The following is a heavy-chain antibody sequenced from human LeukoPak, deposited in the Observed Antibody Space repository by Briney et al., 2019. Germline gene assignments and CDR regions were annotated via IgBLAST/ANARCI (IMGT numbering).Heavy chain of an antibody. Sequence: PSETLSLPCTVSGGSISSSNDCWDCIRQPPGKGLEWIGKIYYSGSTYYNPSLKSRVTISVHTSKNQFSLELSSVPAADTAVYFCAREILGGLRDYWGQGALVTVSS. D-gene: IGHD5/OR15-5a*01. J-gene: IGHJ4*02. CDR2: IYYSGST. CDR1: GGSISSSNDC. CDR3: AREILGGLRDY. V-gene: IGHV4-39*02.